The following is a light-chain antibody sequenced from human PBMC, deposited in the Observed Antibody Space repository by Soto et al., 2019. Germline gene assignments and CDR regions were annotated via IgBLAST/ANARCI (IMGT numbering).Light chain of an antibody. CDR1: QSISNW. CDR3: QQYNNYSPWT. J-gene: IGKJ1*01. V-gene: IGKV1-5*01. Sequence: DIQMTQSPSTLSASVGDRVTIACRASQSISNWLAWYQQKPGKAPKLLIYDASTLESGVPSRFSGSGSGTEFTLTIRSLQPDDFATYYCQQYNNYSPWTFGQGTKVDIK. CDR2: DAS.